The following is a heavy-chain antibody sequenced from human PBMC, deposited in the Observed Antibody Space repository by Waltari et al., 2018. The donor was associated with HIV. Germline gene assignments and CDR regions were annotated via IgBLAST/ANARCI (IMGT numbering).Heavy chain of an antibody. V-gene: IGHV3-7*01. Sequence: EVQLEESGGGLVQPGGSLRLSCAVSGFNFSSSWMSWVRQVPGKGLEWVANIKYDGSECLYADSVKGRFTISRDNEKKVIYLQMNSLRGEDTALYQCVREGRCYCFDYWGQGTLVSVSS. CDR3: VREGRCYCFDY. CDR1: GFNFSSSW. J-gene: IGHJ4*02. CDR2: IKYDGSEC. D-gene: IGHD2-15*01.